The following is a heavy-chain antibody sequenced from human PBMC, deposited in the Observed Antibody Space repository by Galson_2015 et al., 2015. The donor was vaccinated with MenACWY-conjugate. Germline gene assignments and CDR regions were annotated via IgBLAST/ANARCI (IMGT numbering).Heavy chain of an antibody. D-gene: IGHD6-13*01. V-gene: IGHV3-30*04. J-gene: IGHJ3*02. Sequence: SLRLSCAASGFTFSSYAMHWVRQAPGKGLEWVAVISYDGSNKYYADSVKGRFTISRDNSKNTLYLQMNSLRAEDTAVYYCASYSSSSSGAFDIWGQGTMVTVSS. CDR1: GFTFSSYA. CDR3: ASYSSSSSGAFDI. CDR2: ISYDGSNK.